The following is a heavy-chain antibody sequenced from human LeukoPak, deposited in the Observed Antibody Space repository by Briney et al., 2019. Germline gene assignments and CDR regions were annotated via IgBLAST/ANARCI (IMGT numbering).Heavy chain of an antibody. D-gene: IGHD2-2*01. V-gene: IGHV4-59*01. CDR2: MYNSGST. Sequence: SETLSLTCTVSGASIRSYYWSWIRQPPGRGLEWIGYMYNSGSTYYNPSLKSRVTISGDTSKNQFSLKLASVTAADTAVYYCARLGGPAAVDYWGQGTLVTVSS. CDR3: ARLGGPAAVDY. CDR1: GASIRSYY. J-gene: IGHJ4*02.